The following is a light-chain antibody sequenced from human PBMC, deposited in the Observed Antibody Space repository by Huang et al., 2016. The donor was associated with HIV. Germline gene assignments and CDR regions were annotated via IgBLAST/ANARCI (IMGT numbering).Light chain of an antibody. Sequence: EIVLTQSPATLSLSPGDRATLSCRASQSVSSYLAWYQQKPGQAPRLLVYYASNRATGIPARVGGSGSGTDFTITISSLEPEDFAGYYCQQRSNWPSITFGQGTRLEIK. CDR3: QQRSNWPSIT. CDR2: YAS. V-gene: IGKV3-11*01. CDR1: QSVSSY. J-gene: IGKJ5*01.